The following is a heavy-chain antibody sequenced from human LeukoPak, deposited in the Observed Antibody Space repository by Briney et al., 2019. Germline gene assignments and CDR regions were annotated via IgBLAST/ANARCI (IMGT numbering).Heavy chain of an antibody. CDR2: ISYDGSNK. CDR1: GFTFSSYA. V-gene: IGHV3-30*04. CDR3: ARVELAALRPYYYYGMDV. Sequence: PGGSLRLSCAASGFTFSSYAMHWVRQAPGKGLEWVAVISYDGSNKYYADSVKGRFTISRDNSKNTLYLQMNSLRSEDTAVYYCARVELAALRPYYYYGMDVWGKGTTVTVSS. J-gene: IGHJ6*04. D-gene: IGHD1-7*01.